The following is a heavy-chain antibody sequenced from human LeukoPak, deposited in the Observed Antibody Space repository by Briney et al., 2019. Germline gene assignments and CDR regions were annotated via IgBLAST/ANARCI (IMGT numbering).Heavy chain of an antibody. J-gene: IGHJ4*02. D-gene: IGHD6-19*01. CDR1: GYIFTNYA. CDR3: ARDSPVAGGGVDY. CDR2: INAGNGNT. Sequence: ASVKASCKASGYIFTNYAMHWVRQAPGQRLEWMGRINAGNGNTKYSQKFQGRVTITRDTSASTAYMELNSLRSEDTAVYYCARDSPVAGGGVDYWGQGTLVTVSS. V-gene: IGHV1-3*01.